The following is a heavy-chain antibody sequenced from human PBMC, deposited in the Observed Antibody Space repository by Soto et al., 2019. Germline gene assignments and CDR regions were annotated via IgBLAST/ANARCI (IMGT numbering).Heavy chain of an antibody. CDR3: ARVPHAQDGPAVRSQRDYYFMDG. V-gene: IGHV4-59*01. Sequence: LSLTCTVSGGSFSTYYWNWIRQSPGKGVEGIGYIYHTGSTNYNPSLKSRVTMSLDTSKNQFSLKLTSVTAADTAVYHCARVPHAQDGPAVRSQRDYYFMDGWGLGTTVTVS. J-gene: IGHJ6*02. CDR1: GGSFSTYY. D-gene: IGHD2-2*01. CDR2: IYHTGST.